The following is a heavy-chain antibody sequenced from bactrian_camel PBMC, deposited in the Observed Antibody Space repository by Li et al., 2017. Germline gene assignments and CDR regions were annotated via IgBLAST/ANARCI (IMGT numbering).Heavy chain of an antibody. D-gene: IGHD2*01. Sequence: HVQLVESGGGSVQTGESLELSCTISGPIYSLFCLGWYRQTPEKGREGIASIVSEDTTYYSNFVKDRFALSLDRDPGRTTTTLYLRMSRLIPEDTGMYYCAAALTCVRWLLQERDFTFWGQGTQVTVS. CDR1: GPIYSLFC. CDR3: AAALTCVRWLLQERDFTF. CDR2: IVSEDTT. V-gene: IGHV3S53*01. J-gene: IGHJ6*01.